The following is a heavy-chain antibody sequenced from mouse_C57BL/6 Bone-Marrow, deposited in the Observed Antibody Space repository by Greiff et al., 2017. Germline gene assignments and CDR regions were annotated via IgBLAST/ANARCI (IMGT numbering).Heavy chain of an antibody. D-gene: IGHD1-1*01. J-gene: IGHJ4*01. CDR1: GYTFTSYW. V-gene: IGHV1-69*01. Sequence: QVQLQQPGAELVMPGASVKLSCKASGYTFTSYWMHWVKQRPGQGLEWIGEIDPSDSYTNYNQQFKGKSTLTVDKSASTAYMQLSSLTSEDSAVYYCARPYYYGSSRYAMDYWGQGTSVTVSS. CDR3: ARPYYYGSSRYAMDY. CDR2: IDPSDSYT.